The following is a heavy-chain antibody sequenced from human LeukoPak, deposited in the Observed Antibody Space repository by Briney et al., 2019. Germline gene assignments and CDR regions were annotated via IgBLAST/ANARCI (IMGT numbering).Heavy chain of an antibody. D-gene: IGHD3-16*02. V-gene: IGHV3-30*04. CDR1: GFTFSSYA. J-gene: IGHJ4*02. Sequence: PGGSLRLSSAASGFTFSSYAMHWVRQAPGKGLEWVAVISYDGSDKYYADSVKGRFTISRDNSKNTLYLQMNSLRAEDTAVYYCARGWGLRLGELSLTYWGQGTLVTVSS. CDR3: ARGWGLRLGELSLTY. CDR2: ISYDGSDK.